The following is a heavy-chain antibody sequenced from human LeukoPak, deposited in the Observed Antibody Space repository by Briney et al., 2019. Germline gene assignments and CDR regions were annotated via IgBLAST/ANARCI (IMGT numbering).Heavy chain of an antibody. CDR1: GFTFSNAW. CDR2: IKSKTDGGTT. D-gene: IGHD3-10*01. CDR3: TTARVTMVRGAIY. J-gene: IGHJ4*02. V-gene: IGHV3-15*01. Sequence: PGGSLRLSCAASGFTFSNAWMSWVRQAPGKGLEWVGRIKSKTDGGTTDYAAPVKGRFTISRDDSKNTLYLQMNSLKTEDTAVYYCTTARVTMVRGAIYWGQGTLVTVSS.